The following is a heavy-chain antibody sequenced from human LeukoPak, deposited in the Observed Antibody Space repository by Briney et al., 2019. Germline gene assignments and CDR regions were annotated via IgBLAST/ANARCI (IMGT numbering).Heavy chain of an antibody. V-gene: IGHV3-74*01. J-gene: IGHJ4*02. CDR2: INSDGSWT. CDR3: VSFYETH. D-gene: IGHD2/OR15-2a*01. Sequence: GGSLRLSCAASGNYWMHWVRQAPGKGLVWVSHINSDGSWTSYADSVKGRFTISKDNAKNTVYLQMNSLRAEDTAVYYCVSFYETHWGRGTLVTVSS. CDR1: GNYW.